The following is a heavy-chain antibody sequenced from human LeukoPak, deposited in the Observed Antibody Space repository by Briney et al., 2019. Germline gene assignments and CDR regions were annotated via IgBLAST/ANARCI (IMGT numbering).Heavy chain of an antibody. CDR1: GFTFDDYG. J-gene: IGHJ4*02. D-gene: IGHD6-13*01. Sequence: GGSLRLSCAASGFTFDDYGMSWVRQAPGKGLEWVSGINWNGGSTGYADSVKGRFTISRDNAKNSLYLQMNSLRAEDTALYYCARDGLGSSSWVYFDYWGQGTLVTVSS. CDR3: ARDGLGSSSWVYFDY. CDR2: INWNGGST. V-gene: IGHV3-20*04.